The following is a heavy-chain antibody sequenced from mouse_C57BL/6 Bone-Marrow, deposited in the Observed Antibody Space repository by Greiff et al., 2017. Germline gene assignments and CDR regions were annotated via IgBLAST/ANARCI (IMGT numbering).Heavy chain of an antibody. Sequence: VQLQQSGAELARPGASVKLSCKASGYTFTSYGISWVKQRTGQGLEWIGEIYPRSGNTYYNEKFKGKATLTAYKSSSTAYMELRSLTSEDSAVYFCARAYYSNYWFAYWGQGTLVTVSA. CDR3: ARAYYSNYWFAY. D-gene: IGHD2-5*01. V-gene: IGHV1-81*01. CDR2: IYPRSGNT. J-gene: IGHJ3*01. CDR1: GYTFTSYG.